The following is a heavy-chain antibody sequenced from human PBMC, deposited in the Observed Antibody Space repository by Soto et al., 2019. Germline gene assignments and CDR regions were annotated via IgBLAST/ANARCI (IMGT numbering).Heavy chain of an antibody. CDR1: GLTVSSNY. CDR3: ARDRPGDEGDGFDI. D-gene: IGHD3-10*01. V-gene: IGHV3-53*02. Sequence: EVQLVETGGGLIQPGGSLRLSCAASGLTVSSNYMNWVRQAPGKGLEWVSVLYSGGSTHYAGSVKGRFIISRDNSKNTLYLQMNSLRVEDTAVYYCARDRPGDEGDGFDIWGPGTRVTVSS. J-gene: IGHJ3*02. CDR2: LYSGGST.